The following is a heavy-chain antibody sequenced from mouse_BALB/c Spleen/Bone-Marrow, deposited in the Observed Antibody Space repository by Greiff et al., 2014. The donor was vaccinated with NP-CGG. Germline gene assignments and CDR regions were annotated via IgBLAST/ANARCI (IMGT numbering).Heavy chain of an antibody. V-gene: IGHV14-4*02. J-gene: IGHJ4*01. CDR2: IDPENGDT. CDR3: SAREAMDY. Sequence: DVQLQESGAELERSGASVKLSCTASGFNIKDYYMHWVKQRPEQGLEWIGWIDPENGDTEYAPKFQGKATMTADTSPNTAYLQLSSLTSEDTAVYYCSAREAMDYWGQGTSVTVSS. CDR1: GFNIKDYY.